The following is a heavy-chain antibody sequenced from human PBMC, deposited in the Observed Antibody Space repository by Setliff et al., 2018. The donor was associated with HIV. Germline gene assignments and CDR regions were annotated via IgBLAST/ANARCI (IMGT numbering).Heavy chain of an antibody. Sequence: PGGSLRLSCAASGFTFSTYWMSWVRQAPGKGLEWVANIKQDGSEKYYVDSVKGRFTSSRDNAKNSLYLQMNSLRAEDTAVYYCASALRYYGSGSYPFGYWGQGTLVTVSS. CDR2: IKQDGSEK. V-gene: IGHV3-7*01. CDR1: GFTFSTYW. CDR3: ASALRYYGSGSYPFGY. J-gene: IGHJ4*02. D-gene: IGHD3-10*01.